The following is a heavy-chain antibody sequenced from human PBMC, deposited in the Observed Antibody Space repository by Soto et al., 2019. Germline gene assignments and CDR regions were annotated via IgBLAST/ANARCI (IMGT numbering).Heavy chain of an antibody. CDR1: GGTFNSYT. D-gene: IGHD3-3*01. CDR2: IIPILGIA. J-gene: IGHJ3*02. CDR3: ARRYDFWSGNRARDAFDI. Sequence: SVKVSCKASGGTFNSYTISWVRQAPGQGLEWMGRIIPILGIANYAQKFQGRVTITADKSTSTAYMELSSLRSEDTAVYYCARRYDFWSGNRARDAFDIWGQGTMVTVSS. V-gene: IGHV1-69*02.